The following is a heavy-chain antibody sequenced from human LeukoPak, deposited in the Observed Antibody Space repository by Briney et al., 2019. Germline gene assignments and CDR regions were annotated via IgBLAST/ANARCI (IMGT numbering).Heavy chain of an antibody. J-gene: IGHJ3*02. V-gene: IGHV1-18*01. D-gene: IGHD2-2*01. CDR2: ISAYNGNT. CDR1: GYTFTSYG. Sequence: GASVKVSCTASGYTFTSYGISWVRQAPGQGLEWMGWISAYNGNTNYAQKLQGRVTMTTDRSTSTAYMELRSLRSDDTAVYYCARVPQIVAVPAAIFGSWSVDDAFDIWGQGTMVTVSS. CDR3: ARVPQIVAVPAAIFGSWSVDDAFDI.